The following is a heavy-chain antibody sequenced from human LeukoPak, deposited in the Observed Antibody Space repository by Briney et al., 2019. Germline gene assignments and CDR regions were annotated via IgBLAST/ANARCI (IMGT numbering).Heavy chain of an antibody. D-gene: IGHD5-18*01. J-gene: IGHJ4*02. CDR1: GVSNISYY. Sequence: LETLSLTGSGSGVSNISYYWSWLRPRPGKGLEGVGYIYYSGSTNYNPSLKSRVTVSVDTSKNQFSLKLSSVTAADTAVYYCARDAAGTAPDYWGQGTLVTVSS. CDR2: IYYSGST. CDR3: ARDAAGTAPDY. V-gene: IGHV4-59*01.